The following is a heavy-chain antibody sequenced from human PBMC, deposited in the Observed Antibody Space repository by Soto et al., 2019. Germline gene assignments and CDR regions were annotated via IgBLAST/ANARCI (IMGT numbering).Heavy chain of an antibody. CDR3: ARDGVQNWFDP. V-gene: IGHV4-31*03. J-gene: IGHJ5*02. D-gene: IGHD3-10*01. CDR2: IYYSGST. CDR1: GGSISSGGYY. Sequence: SETLSLTCTVSGGSISSGGYYWSWIRQHPGKGLEWIGYIYYSGSTYYNPSLKSRVTISVDTSKNQFSLKLSSVTAADTAVYYCARDGVQNWFDPWGQGTLVTVSS.